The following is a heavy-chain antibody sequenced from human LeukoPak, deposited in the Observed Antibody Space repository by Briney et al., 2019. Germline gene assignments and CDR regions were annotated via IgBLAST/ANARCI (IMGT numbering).Heavy chain of an antibody. CDR2: ISGSGGST. D-gene: IGHD2-15*01. CDR3: AKLSTRRIVVVVAARYFDS. J-gene: IGHJ4*02. V-gene: IGHV3-23*01. CDR1: GFTFSSYA. Sequence: GGSLRLSCAASGFTFSSYAMSCVRQAPGKGLEWVSAISGSGGSTYYADSVRGRFTISRDTSTTTLYLQINSLRAEDTAVYYCAKLSTRRIVVVVAARYFDSWGQGTLVTVSS.